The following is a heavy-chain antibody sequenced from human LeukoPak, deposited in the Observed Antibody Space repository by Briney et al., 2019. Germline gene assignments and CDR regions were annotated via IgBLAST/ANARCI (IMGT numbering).Heavy chain of an antibody. CDR3: ARPGEYSSSWSEYFQH. CDR2: MNPNSGNT. CDR1: GYTFTSYD. V-gene: IGHV1-8*01. J-gene: IGHJ1*01. D-gene: IGHD6-13*01. Sequence: ASVKVSCKASGYTFTSYDINWVRQATGQGLEWMGWMNPNSGNTGYAQKFQGRVTTTRNTSISTAYMELSSLRSEDTAVYYCARPGEYSSSWSEYFQHWGQGTLVTVSS.